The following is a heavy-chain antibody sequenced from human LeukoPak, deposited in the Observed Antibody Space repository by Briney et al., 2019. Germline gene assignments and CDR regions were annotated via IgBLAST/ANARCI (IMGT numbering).Heavy chain of an antibody. V-gene: IGHV3-33*06. CDR3: AKTGLTYYDFWSGYFGFDY. CDR2: IWYDGSNK. D-gene: IGHD3-3*01. J-gene: IGHJ4*02. CDR1: GFTFSSYG. Sequence: PGGSLRLSCAASGFTFSSYGMHWVRQAPGKGLEWVAVIWYDGSNKYYADSVKGRFTISRDNSKNTLYLQMNSLRAEDTAVYYCAKTGLTYYDFWSGYFGFDYWGQGTLVTVSS.